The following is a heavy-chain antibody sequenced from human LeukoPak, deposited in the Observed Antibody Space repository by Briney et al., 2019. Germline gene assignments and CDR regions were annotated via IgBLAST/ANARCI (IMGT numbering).Heavy chain of an antibody. J-gene: IGHJ4*02. V-gene: IGHV1-18*01. D-gene: IGHD3-16*01. CDR3: ARVRAPSLGGAAPDY. Sequence: ASVKVSCKASGYTFTSYGISWVRQAPGQGLEWMGWISAYNGNTNYAQKLQGRVTMTTDTSTSTAYMKLRSLKSDDTAVYYCARVRAPSLGGAAPDYWGQGTLVTVSS. CDR2: ISAYNGNT. CDR1: GYTFTSYG.